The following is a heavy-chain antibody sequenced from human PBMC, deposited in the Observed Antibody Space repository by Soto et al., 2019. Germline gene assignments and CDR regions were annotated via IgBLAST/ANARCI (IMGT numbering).Heavy chain of an antibody. CDR2: MQPSTGRT. Sequence: QVQLVQSGAEVREPGASVKVSCNASGYSFTSLDLNWVRQTAGQGLEWMGWMQPSTGRTGYAQKFQGRVTMTRDTSVNTAYMELTTLTSDDTAFYYCARGVSAGVDYWGQGTLVTVSS. V-gene: IGHV1-8*01. CDR1: GYSFTSLD. D-gene: IGHD1-26*01. CDR3: ARGVSAGVDY. J-gene: IGHJ4*02.